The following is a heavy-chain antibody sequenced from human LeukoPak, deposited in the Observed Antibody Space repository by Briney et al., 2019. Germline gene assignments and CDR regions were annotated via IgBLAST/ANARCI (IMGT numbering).Heavy chain of an antibody. CDR2: ISVYNGNT. V-gene: IGHV1-18*01. J-gene: IGHJ4*02. Sequence: GASVKVSFNSSGYTFTSYGISWVRHAPGQGLERMGWISVYNGNTNYAQKPQGRGTMTTDTTTSTAYMELRSLRSDDTAVYYCARVGDYVWGGYRSYNFDYWGQGTLVIVSS. CDR3: ARVGDYVWGGYRSYNFDY. CDR1: GYTFTSYG. D-gene: IGHD3-16*02.